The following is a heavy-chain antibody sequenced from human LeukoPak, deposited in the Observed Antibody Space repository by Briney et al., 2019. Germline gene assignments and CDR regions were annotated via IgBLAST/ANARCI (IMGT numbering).Heavy chain of an antibody. V-gene: IGHV3-23*01. CDR3: AKVWGGDIIAAAGTLDAFDI. CDR1: GFTFSSYA. D-gene: IGHD6-13*01. Sequence: PGGSLRLSCAASGFTFSSYAMSWVRQAPGKGLEWVSAISGSRGSTYYADSVKGRFTISRDNSKNTLYLQMNSLRAEDTAVYYCAKVWGGDIIAAAGTLDAFDIWGQGTMVTVSS. J-gene: IGHJ3*02. CDR2: ISGSRGST.